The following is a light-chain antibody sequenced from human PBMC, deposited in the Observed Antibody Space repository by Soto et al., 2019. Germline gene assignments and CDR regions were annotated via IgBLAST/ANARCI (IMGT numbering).Light chain of an antibody. CDR2: GAS. Sequence: EIVLTQSPGTLSLSPGERATLSCRASQRVSSSNLAWYQQKPGQAPRLLIYGASSRATGIPDRFSGGGSGTDFTLTISRLEPEDFAVYYCQQYGSSLTWTFGQGTKVEIK. CDR3: QQYGSSLTWT. J-gene: IGKJ1*01. V-gene: IGKV3-20*01. CDR1: QRVSSSN.